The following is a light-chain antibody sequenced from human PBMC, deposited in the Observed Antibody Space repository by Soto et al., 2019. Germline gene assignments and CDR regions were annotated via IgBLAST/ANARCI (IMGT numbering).Light chain of an antibody. Sequence: QSALTQPASVSGSPGQSIAISCTGTSSDIGAYNYVSWYQQHPGKAPKLMIHEVTNRPSGVSDRFSGSKSGNTASLTISGLQADDESDYHCSSHTTYTTRVFGTGTKLTVL. V-gene: IGLV2-14*01. CDR3: SSHTTYTTRV. CDR1: SSDIGAYNY. J-gene: IGLJ1*01. CDR2: EVT.